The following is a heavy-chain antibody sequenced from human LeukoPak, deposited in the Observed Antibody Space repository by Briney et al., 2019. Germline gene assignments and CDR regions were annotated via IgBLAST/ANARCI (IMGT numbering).Heavy chain of an antibody. D-gene: IGHD3-9*01. Sequence: GGSLRLSCAASGFTFSSYGMHWVRQAPGKGLEWVAFIRYDGSNKHYADSVKGRFTISRDNSKNTLYLQMDSLRAEDTAVYYCAKDESAGYDILTGFGFDYWGQGTLVTVSS. V-gene: IGHV3-30*02. CDR2: IRYDGSNK. CDR1: GFTFSSYG. J-gene: IGHJ4*02. CDR3: AKDESAGYDILTGFGFDY.